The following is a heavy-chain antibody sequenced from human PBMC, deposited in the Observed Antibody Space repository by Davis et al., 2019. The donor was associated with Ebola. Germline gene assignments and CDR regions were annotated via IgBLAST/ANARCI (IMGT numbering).Heavy chain of an antibody. CDR3: AKGRYFDWSKDYFDY. CDR2: INSDGRTT. V-gene: IGHV3-74*01. D-gene: IGHD3-9*01. Sequence: HTGGSLRLSCAASEFTFSSYWMHWVRQAPGKGLVWVSRINSDGRTTAYADSVKGRFTISRDNAKNSLYLQMNSLRAEDTALYYCAKGRYFDWSKDYFDYWGQGTLVTVSS. CDR1: EFTFSSYW. J-gene: IGHJ4*02.